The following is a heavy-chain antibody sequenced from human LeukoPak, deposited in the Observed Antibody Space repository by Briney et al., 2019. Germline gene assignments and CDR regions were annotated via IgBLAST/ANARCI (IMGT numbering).Heavy chain of an antibody. CDR3: ARERRLVHGDPFRGAFDI. CDR2: IYYSGST. D-gene: IGHD4-17*01. V-gene: IGHV4-59*01. CDR1: GGSISSYY. Sequence: PSETLSLTCTVSGGSISSYYWSWIRQPPGKGLEWIGYIYYSGSTNYNPSLKSRVTISVDTSKNQFSLKLSSVTAADTAVYYCARERRLVHGDPFRGAFDIWGQGTMVTVSS. J-gene: IGHJ3*02.